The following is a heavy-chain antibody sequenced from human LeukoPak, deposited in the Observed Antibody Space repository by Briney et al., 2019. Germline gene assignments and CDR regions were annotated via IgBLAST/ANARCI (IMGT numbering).Heavy chain of an antibody. CDR3: AGYCSGGSCLNWFDP. CDR2: IKQDGSEK. Sequence: PGGSPRLSCAASGFTFSSYWMSWVRQAPGKGLEWVANIKQDGSEKYYVDSVKGRFTISRDNAKNSLYLQMNSLRAEDTAVYYCAGYCSGGSCLNWFDPWGQGTLVTVSS. CDR1: GFTFSSYW. J-gene: IGHJ5*02. D-gene: IGHD2-15*01. V-gene: IGHV3-7*01.